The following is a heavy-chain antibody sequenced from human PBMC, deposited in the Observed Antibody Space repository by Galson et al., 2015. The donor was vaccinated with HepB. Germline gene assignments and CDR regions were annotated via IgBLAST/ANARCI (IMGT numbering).Heavy chain of an antibody. CDR2: TSYDGSNK. Sequence: SLRLSCAASGFTFSSYAMHWVRQAPGKGLEWVAVTSYDGSNKYYADSVKGRFTISRDNSKNTLYLQMNSLRAEDTAVYYCARAESYGRGYWYFDLWGRGTLVTVPS. J-gene: IGHJ2*01. CDR1: GFTFSSYA. V-gene: IGHV3-30-3*01. D-gene: IGHD1-26*01. CDR3: ARAESYGRGYWYFDL.